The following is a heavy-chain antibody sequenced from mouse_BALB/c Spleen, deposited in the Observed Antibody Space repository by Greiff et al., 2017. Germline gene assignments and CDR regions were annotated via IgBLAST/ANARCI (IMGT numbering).Heavy chain of an antibody. J-gene: IGHJ2*01. Sequence: QVQLKQPGAELVKPGASVKLSCKASGYTFTSYWMHWVKQRPGQGLEWIGEINPSNGRTNYNEKFKSKATLTVDKSSSTAYMQLSSLTSEDSAVYYCARIGVVATDYWGQGTTLTVSS. CDR2: INPSNGRT. D-gene: IGHD1-1*01. V-gene: IGHV1S81*02. CDR3: ARIGVVATDY. CDR1: GYTFTSYW.